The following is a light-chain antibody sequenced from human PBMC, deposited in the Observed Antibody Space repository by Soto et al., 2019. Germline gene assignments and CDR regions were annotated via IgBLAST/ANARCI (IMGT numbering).Light chain of an antibody. V-gene: IGKV3-20*01. J-gene: IGKJ1*01. Sequence: EIGLSQSPAAVCLAPGERRSRCSTDSQSVSSSYLAWYQQKPGQAPRLLIYGASSRATGIPDRFSGSGSGTDFTLTITRLEPEDFAVYYCQRFGTSPPWTFGQGTKVDIK. CDR3: QRFGTSPPWT. CDR1: QSVSSSY. CDR2: GAS.